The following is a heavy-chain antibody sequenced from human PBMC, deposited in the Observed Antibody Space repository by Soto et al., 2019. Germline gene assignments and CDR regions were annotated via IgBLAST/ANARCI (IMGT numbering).Heavy chain of an antibody. Sequence: EVQLVESGGGLVQPGGSLKLSCAASGFTFSGSAMHWVRQASGKGLEWVGRIRSKPNSYATAYAASVKGRFTISRDDSKRTAYLQMNSLNPEDTAVYYCTRLPDYYGSGSYYRYYFDYWGQGTLVTVSS. CDR2: IRSKPNSYAT. V-gene: IGHV3-73*01. CDR1: GFTFSGSA. D-gene: IGHD3-10*01. CDR3: TRLPDYYGSGSYYRYYFDY. J-gene: IGHJ4*02.